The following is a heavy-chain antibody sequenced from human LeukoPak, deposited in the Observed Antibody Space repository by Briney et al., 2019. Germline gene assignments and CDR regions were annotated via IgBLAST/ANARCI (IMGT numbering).Heavy chain of an antibody. D-gene: IGHD1-26*01. CDR1: GGSFSGYY. V-gene: IGHV4-34*01. CDR3: ARGRSWSYFDY. J-gene: IGHJ4*02. CDR2: VSHSGST. Sequence: SETLSLTCDVYGGSFSGYYWTWIRPPPGKGLEWIGEVSHSGSTKYNPSFKSRVSISVDRSKNQFSLKLSSVTAADTAVYYCARGRSWSYFDYWGQGTLVTVSS.